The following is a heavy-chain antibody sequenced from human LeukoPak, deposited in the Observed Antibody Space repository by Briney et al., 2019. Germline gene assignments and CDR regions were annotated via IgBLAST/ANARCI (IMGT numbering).Heavy chain of an antibody. CDR2: IRYDGNEE. CDR3: AKDPSAWFYFDY. CDR1: GFTFGTYG. Sequence: GGPLRLSCVASGFTFGTYGMHWVRQAPGKGLEWVSFIRYDGNEEYYADSVKGRFTISRDNSKNTLFLQMNSLRTEDTAVYYCAKDPSAWFYFDYWGHGTLVTVSS. D-gene: IGHD6-19*01. J-gene: IGHJ4*01. V-gene: IGHV3-30*02.